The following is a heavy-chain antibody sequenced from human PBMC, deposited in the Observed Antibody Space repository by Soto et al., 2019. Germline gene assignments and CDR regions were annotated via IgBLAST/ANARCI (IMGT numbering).Heavy chain of an antibody. Sequence: SETLSLTCTVSGGSISSGGYYWSWIRQHPGKGLEWIGYIYYSGSTYYNPSLKSRLTISVDTSKNQFSLNLSSVTAADTAVYYCARADIVLMIYTRLNWFDPWGQGTLVTVSS. V-gene: IGHV4-31*03. J-gene: IGHJ5*02. D-gene: IGHD2-8*01. CDR3: ARADIVLMIYTRLNWFDP. CDR1: GGSISSGGYY. CDR2: IYYSGST.